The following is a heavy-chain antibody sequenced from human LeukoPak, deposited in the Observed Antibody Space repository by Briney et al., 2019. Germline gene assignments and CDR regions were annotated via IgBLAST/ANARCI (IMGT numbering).Heavy chain of an antibody. CDR3: ARSDGYGLVGI. J-gene: IGHJ3*02. CDR1: GVSISSGSNY. Sequence: PSETLSLTCRVSGVSISSGSNYWGWIRQPPWKTLEWIGSIYSSGSTYYNSSLKSRVIILIDTAKNHFSLNLSSVTAADTAVYYCARSDGYGLVGIWGQGTMVTVSS. D-gene: IGHD3-10*01. V-gene: IGHV4-39*07. CDR2: IYSSGST.